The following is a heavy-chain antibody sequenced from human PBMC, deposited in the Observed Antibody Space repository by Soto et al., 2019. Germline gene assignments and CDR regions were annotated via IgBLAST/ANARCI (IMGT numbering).Heavy chain of an antibody. CDR2: IVVGSGNT. D-gene: IGHD3-9*01. J-gene: IGHJ5*02. Sequence: SVKVSCKASGFTFSSSAVQWVRQARGQRLEWIGKIVVGSGNTNYAQKFQERVTITRDMSTSTACMELSSLRSEDTAFYYCAAFDPGPMGFDPWGQGTLVTVSS. CDR1: GFTFSSSA. CDR3: AAFDPGPMGFDP. V-gene: IGHV1-58*01.